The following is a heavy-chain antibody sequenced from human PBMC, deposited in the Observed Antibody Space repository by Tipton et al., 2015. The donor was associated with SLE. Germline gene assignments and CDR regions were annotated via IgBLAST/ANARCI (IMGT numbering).Heavy chain of an antibody. Sequence: TLSLTCTVSGGSISSYYWSWIRQPPGKGLEWIGNIYYSGSTNYNPSLKSRVTISVDTSKNQFSLKLSSVTAADTAVYYCARHMITGGEFDYWGQGTLVTVSS. CDR2: IYYSGST. V-gene: IGHV4-59*08. CDR1: GGSISSYY. D-gene: IGHD3-16*01. J-gene: IGHJ4*02. CDR3: ARHMITGGEFDY.